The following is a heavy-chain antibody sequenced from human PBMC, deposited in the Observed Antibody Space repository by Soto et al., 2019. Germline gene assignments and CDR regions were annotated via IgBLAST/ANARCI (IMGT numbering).Heavy chain of an antibody. CDR1: RISISSYY. Sequence: SDILSLTSNDSRISISSYYWSWIRQPPGKGLEWVGYIYYSGSTNYDPSLKSRVTISVDTSKNQFSLKLSSVTAADTAVYYCARWGPYSSSWYYFDYWGQGTLVTVSS. CDR2: IYYSGST. J-gene: IGHJ4*02. D-gene: IGHD6-13*01. V-gene: IGHV4-59*01. CDR3: ARWGPYSSSWYYFDY.